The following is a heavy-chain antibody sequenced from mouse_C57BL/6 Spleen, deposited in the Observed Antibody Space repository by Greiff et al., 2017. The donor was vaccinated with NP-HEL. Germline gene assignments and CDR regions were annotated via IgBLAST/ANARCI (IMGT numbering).Heavy chain of an antibody. Sequence: VKLQESGAELARPGASVKMSCKASGYTFTSYTMHWVKQRPGQGLEWIGYINPSSGYTKYNQKFKDKATLTADKSSSTAYMQLSSLTSEDSAVYYCAKAYYYGSSAWFAYWGQGTLVTVSA. CDR2: INPSSGYT. J-gene: IGHJ3*01. CDR1: GYTFTSYT. V-gene: IGHV1-4*01. D-gene: IGHD1-1*01. CDR3: AKAYYYGSSAWFAY.